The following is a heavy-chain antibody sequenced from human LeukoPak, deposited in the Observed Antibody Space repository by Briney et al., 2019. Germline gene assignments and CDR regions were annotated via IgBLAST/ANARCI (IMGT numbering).Heavy chain of an antibody. Sequence: SETLSLTCTVSGGSISSSSYYWGWIRQPPGKGLEWIRSIYYSGSTYYNPSLKSRVTISVDTSKNQFSLKLSSVTAADTAVYYCARSRNGSGTKRWAPRWFDPWGQGTLVTVSS. D-gene: IGHD3-10*01. J-gene: IGHJ5*02. CDR2: IYYSGST. V-gene: IGHV4-39*07. CDR3: ARSRNGSGTKRWAPRWFDP. CDR1: GGSISSSSYY.